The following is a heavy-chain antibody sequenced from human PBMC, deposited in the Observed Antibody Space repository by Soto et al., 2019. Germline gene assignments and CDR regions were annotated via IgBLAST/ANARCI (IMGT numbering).Heavy chain of an antibody. CDR2: INDNGSA. CDR1: GGSISSGGYY. Sequence: SETLSLTCTVSGGSISSGGYYWTWIRQPPGKGLEWIGEINDNGSANHNPSLKSRVTISVDTSKNQFSLRLSSVTAADTTVYYCAGLRGFYYYMDVWGKGTTVTVSS. V-gene: IGHV4-39*07. D-gene: IGHD3-10*01. J-gene: IGHJ6*03. CDR3: AGLRGFYYYMDV.